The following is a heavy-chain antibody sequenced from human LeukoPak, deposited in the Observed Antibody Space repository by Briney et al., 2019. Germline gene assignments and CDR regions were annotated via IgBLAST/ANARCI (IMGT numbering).Heavy chain of an antibody. CDR1: GFTFSSYW. J-gene: IGHJ4*02. CDR3: ARDLGSGWGYYFDY. D-gene: IGHD6-19*01. V-gene: IGHV3-7*01. Sequence: GSLRLSCAASGFTFSSYWMSWVRQAPGKGLEWVANIKQDGSEKYYVDSVKGRFTISRDNAKNSLYLQMNSLRAEDTAVYYCARDLGSGWGYYFDYWGQGTLVTVSS. CDR2: IKQDGSEK.